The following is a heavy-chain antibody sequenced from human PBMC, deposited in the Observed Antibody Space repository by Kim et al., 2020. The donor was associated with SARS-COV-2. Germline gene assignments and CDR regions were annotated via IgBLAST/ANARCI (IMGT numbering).Heavy chain of an antibody. D-gene: IGHD6-19*01. J-gene: IGHJ2*01. CDR3: AKPSIGVAVAGTWDWYFDL. CDR1: GYTFTGYY. Sequence: ASVKVSCKASGYTFTGYYMHWVRQAPGQGLEWMGWINPNSGGTNYAQKFQGWVTMTRDTSISTAYMELSRLRSDDTAVYYCAKPSIGVAVAGTWDWYFDLWGRGTLVTVSS. V-gene: IGHV1-2*04. CDR2: INPNSGGT.